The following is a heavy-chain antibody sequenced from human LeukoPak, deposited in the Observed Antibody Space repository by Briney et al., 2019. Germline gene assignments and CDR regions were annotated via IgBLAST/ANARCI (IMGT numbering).Heavy chain of an antibody. D-gene: IGHD1-26*01. CDR3: ARFESGSYSDY. CDR1: GGSLSSGSYY. Sequence: PSETLSLTCTVSGGSLSSGSYYWSWIRQPPGKGLEWIGYIYYSGSTYYNPSLKSRVTISVDTSKNQFSLKLSSVTAADTAVYYWARFESGSYSDYWGQGTLVTVSS. V-gene: IGHV4-31*03. J-gene: IGHJ4*02. CDR2: IYYSGST.